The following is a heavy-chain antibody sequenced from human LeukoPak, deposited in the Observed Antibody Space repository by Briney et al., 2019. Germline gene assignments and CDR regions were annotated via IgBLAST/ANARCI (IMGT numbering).Heavy chain of an antibody. J-gene: IGHJ6*02. CDR2: IIPIFGTA. CDR3: ARIYGGNSAHGMDV. D-gene: IGHD4-23*01. CDR1: GGTFSSYA. Sequence: SVKVSCKASGGTFSSYAISWVRQAPGQGLEWMGGIIPIFGTANYAQKFQGRVTITADESTSTAYMELSSLRSEDTAVYYCARIYGGNSAHGMDVWGQGTTVTVSS. V-gene: IGHV1-69*13.